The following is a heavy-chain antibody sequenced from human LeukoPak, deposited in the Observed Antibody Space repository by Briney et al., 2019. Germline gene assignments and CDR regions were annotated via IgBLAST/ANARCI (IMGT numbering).Heavy chain of an antibody. CDR2: ISGYTGRT. V-gene: IGHV3-23*01. Sequence: PGGSLRLSCAASGFTFSHYAMTWVRQVPGKGLEWDSSISGYTGRTYYADSVKGRFTISRDNPNDRVYLQMNSLRAEDTALYYCAKFLGGDEKVDAFDVWGQGTRVTVSS. CDR3: AKFLGGDEKVDAFDV. CDR1: GFTFSHYA. J-gene: IGHJ3*01. D-gene: IGHD2/OR15-2a*01.